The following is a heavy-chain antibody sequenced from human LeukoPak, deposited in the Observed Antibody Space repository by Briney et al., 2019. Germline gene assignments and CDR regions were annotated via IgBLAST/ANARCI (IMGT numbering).Heavy chain of an antibody. CDR2: ISGYNAKT. CDR3: AREGELLVFDY. V-gene: IGHV1-18*04. CDR1: GYTFTSYY. J-gene: IGHJ4*02. Sequence: ASVKVSCKTSGYTFTSYYVSWVRQAPGQGLEWMGWISGYNAKTKYVQKFQGRITMTIDTSTTTAYMELRSLTSDDTAVYYCAREGELLVFDYWGQGTLVTVSS. D-gene: IGHD1-26*01.